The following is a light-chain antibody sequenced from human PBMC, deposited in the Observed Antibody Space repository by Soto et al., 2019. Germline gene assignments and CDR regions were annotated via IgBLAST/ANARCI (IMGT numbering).Light chain of an antibody. CDR2: GNS. CDR1: SSNIGAGYD. V-gene: IGLV1-40*01. Sequence: QPVLTQPPSVSGAPGQRVTISCTGSSSNIGAGYDVHWYQQLPGTAPKLLIYGNSNRPSGVPDRFSGSKSGTSASLAITGLQAEDEADYYCQSYDSSLRVVFGGGTKLTVV. CDR3: QSYDSSLRVV. J-gene: IGLJ2*01.